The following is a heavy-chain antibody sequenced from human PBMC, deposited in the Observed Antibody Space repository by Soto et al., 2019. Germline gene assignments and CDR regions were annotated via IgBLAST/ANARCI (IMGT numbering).Heavy chain of an antibody. CDR2: ISGSGGST. CDR3: GKDVVFFYIWGGCRRDPIRYFAY. Sequence: GGSLRLSCSASGFTFSSYAMSWVRQAPGKGLEWVSAISGSGGSTYYADSGTGRFTISRDNSKNTLYMQMNSLRAEDTAVHYIGKDVVFFYIWGGCRRDPIRYFAYWVQGSLDTVFS. CDR1: GFTFSSYA. V-gene: IGHV3-23*01. D-gene: IGHD3-16*01. J-gene: IGHJ4*02.